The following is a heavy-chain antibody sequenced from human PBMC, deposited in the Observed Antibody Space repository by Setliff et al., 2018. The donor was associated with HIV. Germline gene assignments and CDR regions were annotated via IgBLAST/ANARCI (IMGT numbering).Heavy chain of an antibody. D-gene: IGHD3-10*01. J-gene: IGHJ4*02. CDR2: IYTNGGA. V-gene: IGHV4-61*09. CDR3: ARDRYYGSGSYYNYFDY. CDR1: GDSITSDAFY. Sequence: SETLSLTCTVSGDSITSDAFYWTWVRQPAGKGLEWIGHIYTNGGADYNSSLKSRVTISMDAPKNQFSLKLTSVTAADTAVYYCARDRYYGSGSYYNYFDYWGQGMLVTVSS.